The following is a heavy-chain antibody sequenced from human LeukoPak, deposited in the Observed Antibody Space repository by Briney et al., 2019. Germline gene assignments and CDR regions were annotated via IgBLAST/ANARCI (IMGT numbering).Heavy chain of an antibody. CDR3: ARLPVLRFLEWLLYIDY. D-gene: IGHD3-3*01. CDR2: IYYSGST. J-gene: IGHJ4*02. V-gene: IGHV4-30-4*08. Sequence: SQTLSLTCTVSGGSISSGDYYWSWIRQPPGKGLEWIGYIYYSGSTYYNPSLKSRVTISVDTSKNQFSLKLSSVTAADTAVYYCARLPVLRFLEWLLYIDYWGQGTLVTVSS. CDR1: GGSISSGDYY.